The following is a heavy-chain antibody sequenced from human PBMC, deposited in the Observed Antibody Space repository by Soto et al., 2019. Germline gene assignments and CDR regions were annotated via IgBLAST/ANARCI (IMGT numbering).Heavy chain of an antibody. D-gene: IGHD1-1*01. CDR1: GDTFDTFA. V-gene: IGHV1-69*12. J-gene: IGHJ6*02. CDR2: IIPIFRTP. Sequence: QVQLVQSGAEVLKPGSSVKVSCKASGDTFDTFAISWVRQAPGQGLEWMGGIIPIFRTPDYGQKFQGRVTITADVSTSPGYMALTSLRSEDTAVYYWARAKDREQPGGNYSYALDVWGQGTTVTVSS. CDR3: ARAKDREQPGGNYSYALDV.